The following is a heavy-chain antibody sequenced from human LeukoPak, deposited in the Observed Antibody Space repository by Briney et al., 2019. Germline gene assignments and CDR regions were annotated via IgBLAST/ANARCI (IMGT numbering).Heavy chain of an antibody. CDR3: ARVGGYSSRMDV. CDR1: GYSFTTYY. CDR2: INPNSGGT. J-gene: IGHJ6*02. D-gene: IGHD5-18*01. V-gene: IGHV1-2*04. Sequence: ASVKVSCKASGYSFTTYYMHWVRQAPGQGLEWMGWINPNSGGTNYAQKFQGWVTMTRDTSISTAYMELSRLRSDDTAVYYCARVGGYSSRMDVWGQGTTVTVSS.